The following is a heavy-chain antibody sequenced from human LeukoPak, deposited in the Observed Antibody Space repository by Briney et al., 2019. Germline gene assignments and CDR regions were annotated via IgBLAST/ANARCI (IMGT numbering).Heavy chain of an antibody. Sequence: PGGSLRLSCAASGFTFSSYAMSWVRQAPGKGLEWVSAISGSGGSTYYADSVKGRFTISRDNSKNTLYLQMNSLRAEDTAVYYCARGSGYYYYYGMGVWGQGTTVTVSS. V-gene: IGHV3-23*01. CDR2: ISGSGGST. CDR3: ARGSGYYYYYGMGV. J-gene: IGHJ6*02. CDR1: GFTFSSYA. D-gene: IGHD2-15*01.